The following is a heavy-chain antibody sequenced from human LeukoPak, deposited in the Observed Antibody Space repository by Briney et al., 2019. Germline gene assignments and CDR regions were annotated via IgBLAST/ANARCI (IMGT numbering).Heavy chain of an antibody. Sequence: RTGGSLRLSCAASGFTFSNYAMNWVRQAPGKGLEWVSVISGSGGSTYYADSVKGRFTISRDNSKNTLYLQMNSLRAEDMAVYFCAKLDYYDTHWGQGTLVTVSS. CDR1: GFTFSNYA. CDR2: ISGSGGST. CDR3: AKLDYYDTH. J-gene: IGHJ4*02. D-gene: IGHD3-22*01. V-gene: IGHV3-23*01.